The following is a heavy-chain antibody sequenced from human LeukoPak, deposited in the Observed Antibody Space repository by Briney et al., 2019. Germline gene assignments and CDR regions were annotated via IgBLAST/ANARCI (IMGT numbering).Heavy chain of an antibody. Sequence: GGSLRLSCAASGFTFSSYAMSWVRQAPGKGLEWVSAINGSGGSTYYADSVKGRFTISRDNSKNTLYLQMNSLRAEDTAVYYCAKRVRYRAVAGALDAFDIWGQGTMVTVSS. CDR2: INGSGGST. CDR1: GFTFSSYA. CDR3: AKRVRYRAVAGALDAFDI. D-gene: IGHD6-19*01. V-gene: IGHV3-23*01. J-gene: IGHJ3*02.